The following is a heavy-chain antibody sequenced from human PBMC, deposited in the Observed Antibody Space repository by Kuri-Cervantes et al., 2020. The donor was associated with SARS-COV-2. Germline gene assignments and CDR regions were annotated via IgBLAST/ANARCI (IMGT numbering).Heavy chain of an antibody. CDR2: IKQDGSEK. V-gene: IGHV3-7*01. CDR1: GFTFSSYW. Sequence: GESLKISCAASGFTFSSYWMSWVRQAPGKGLEWVANIKQDGSEKYYVDSVKGRFTISRDNAKNSLYLQMNSLRAEDTAVYYCARWGVYYFDYWGQGNLVTVSS. J-gene: IGHJ4*02. D-gene: IGHD3-16*01. CDR3: ARWGVYYFDY.